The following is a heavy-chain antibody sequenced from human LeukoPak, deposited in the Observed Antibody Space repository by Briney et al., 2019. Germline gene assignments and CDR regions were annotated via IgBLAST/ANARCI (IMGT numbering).Heavy chain of an antibody. J-gene: IGHJ6*02. V-gene: IGHV4-59*06. Sequence: SETLSLTCTVSGGSISSYYWSWIRQPAGKGLEWIGYIYYSGSTYYNPSLKSRVTISVDTSKNQFSLKLSSVTAADTAVYYCARELAYHGMDVWGQGTTVTVSS. CDR3: ARELAYHGMDV. CDR1: GGSISSYY. CDR2: IYYSGST. D-gene: IGHD1-7*01.